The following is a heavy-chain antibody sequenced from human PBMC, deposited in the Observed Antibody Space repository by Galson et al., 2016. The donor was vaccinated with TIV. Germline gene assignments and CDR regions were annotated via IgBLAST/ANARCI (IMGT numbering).Heavy chain of an antibody. CDR2: TFYRSKWYN. Sequence: CAISGDSVSSNSAAWNWLRQSPSRGLEWLGRTFYRSKWYNDYAPSVKSRITINPDTSKNQFSLQLNSVTPEDTAVYYCARATPSVFGIIMTLDSWGQGPLVTVSS. J-gene: IGHJ4*02. CDR1: GDSVSSNSAA. CDR3: ARATPSVFGIIMTLDS. D-gene: IGHD3-16*01. V-gene: IGHV6-1*01.